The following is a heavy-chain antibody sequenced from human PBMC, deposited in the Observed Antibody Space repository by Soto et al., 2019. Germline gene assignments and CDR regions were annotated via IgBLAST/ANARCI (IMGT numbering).Heavy chain of an antibody. CDR2: IIPIFGTA. Sequence: QVQLVQSGAEVKKPGSSVKVSCKASGDTFSSYAISWVRQAPGQGLEWMGGIIPIFGTANYAQKFQGRVTITADESTSTAYMELSSLRSEDTAVYYCARARPGSSSVYGYGMDVWGQGTTVTVSS. D-gene: IGHD6-6*01. J-gene: IGHJ6*02. CDR3: ARARPGSSSVYGYGMDV. V-gene: IGHV1-69*12. CDR1: GDTFSSYA.